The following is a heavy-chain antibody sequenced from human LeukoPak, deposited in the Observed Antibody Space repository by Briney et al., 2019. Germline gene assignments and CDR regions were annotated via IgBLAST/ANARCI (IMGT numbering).Heavy chain of an antibody. J-gene: IGHJ4*02. V-gene: IGHV3-30*04. D-gene: IGHD3-22*01. CDR1: GFTFSSYA. CDR3: ARGGGTEWLLVPFEY. Sequence: RTGGSLRLSCAASGFTFSSYAMHWVRQAPGKGLEWVAVISYDGSNKYYADSVKGRFTISRDNSKNTLYLQMNSLRAEDTAVYYCARGGGTEWLLVPFEYWGQGTLVTVSS. CDR2: ISYDGSNK.